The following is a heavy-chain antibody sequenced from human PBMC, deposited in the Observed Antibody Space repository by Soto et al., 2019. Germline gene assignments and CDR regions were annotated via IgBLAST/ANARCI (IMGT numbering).Heavy chain of an antibody. CDR1: GGTFSIYT. CDR3: ASRYDSSDY. CDR2: IIPILGLA. D-gene: IGHD3-22*01. V-gene: IGHV1-69*02. J-gene: IGHJ4*02. Sequence: QVQLVQSGAEVKKPGSSVKVSCKASGGTFSIYTISWVRQAPGQGLEWMGRIIPILGLANYAQKSQGRVTXXEDKSTSTAYMELSSLRSEDTAVYYCASRYDSSDYWGQGTLVTVSS.